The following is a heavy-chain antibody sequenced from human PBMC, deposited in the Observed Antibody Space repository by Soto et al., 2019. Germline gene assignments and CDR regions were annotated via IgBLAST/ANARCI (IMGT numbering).Heavy chain of an antibody. V-gene: IGHV3-33*01. CDR1: GFSFNKYG. CDR2: IYADGDKK. Sequence: GGSLRLSCAASGFSFNKYGMHWVRQAPGKGLEWVAVIYADGDKKYYADSVKGRFTISRDNSKNTLYLQMNGLTAEDTAVYYCARELEVDLATWGQGTLVTVSS. CDR3: ARELEVDLAT. D-gene: IGHD5-12*01. J-gene: IGHJ5*02.